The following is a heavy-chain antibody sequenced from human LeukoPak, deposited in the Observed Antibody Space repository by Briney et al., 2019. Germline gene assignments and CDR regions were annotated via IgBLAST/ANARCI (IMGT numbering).Heavy chain of an antibody. CDR3: AKGSGYDTDFDY. V-gene: IGHV3-9*01. D-gene: IGHD3-9*01. CDR2: ISWNSGSI. CDR1: GFTFDDYA. Sequence: PGRSLRLSCAASGFTFDDYAMHWVRQAPGKGLEWVSGISWNSGSIGYADSVKGRFTISRDNAKNSLYLQMNSLRAEDTAVYYCAKGSGYDTDFDYWGQGTLVTVPS. J-gene: IGHJ4*02.